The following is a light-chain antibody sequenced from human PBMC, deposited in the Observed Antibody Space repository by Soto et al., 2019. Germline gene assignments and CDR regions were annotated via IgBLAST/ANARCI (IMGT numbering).Light chain of an antibody. CDR3: MQALQTPYT. V-gene: IGKV2-28*01. CDR2: LGS. J-gene: IGKJ2*01. CDR1: QSLLHRNGYND. Sequence: DIVMTQSPLSLPVTPGEPASISCRSSQSLLHRNGYNDLDWYLQKPGQSPQLLIYLGSNRAYGVTDRFSGSGSATDFTLKISRVEAEDVGVYYCMQALQTPYTFGQGTKLEIK.